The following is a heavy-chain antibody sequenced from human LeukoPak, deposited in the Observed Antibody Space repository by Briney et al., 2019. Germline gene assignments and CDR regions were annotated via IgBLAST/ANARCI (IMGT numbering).Heavy chain of an antibody. CDR3: ACLRGPSDY. Sequence: GGSLGLSCAASAFTFSSYSMNWVRQAPGKGLEWVSSISSSGSYIYYADSVKGRFTISRDNTKNSLYLQMDSLTADDTAVYFCACLRGPSDYWGQGTLVTVSS. D-gene: IGHD4-17*01. V-gene: IGHV3-21*01. CDR2: ISSSGSYI. J-gene: IGHJ4*02. CDR1: AFTFSSYS.